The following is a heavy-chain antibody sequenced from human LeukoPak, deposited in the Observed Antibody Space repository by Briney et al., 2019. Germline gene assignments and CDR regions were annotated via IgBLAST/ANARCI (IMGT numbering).Heavy chain of an antibody. CDR3: AKIARPGSEDY. V-gene: IGHV3-23*01. J-gene: IGHJ4*02. CDR1: GFTFSNYG. Sequence: GGSLRLSCAASGFTFSNYGMNWVRQAPGKGLEWVSGITGPGTNTYYADSVKGRFTISRDNSKNTMYLQMNSLRAEDTAVYFCAKIARPGSEDYWGQGTLVTVSS. D-gene: IGHD3-10*01. CDR2: ITGPGTNT.